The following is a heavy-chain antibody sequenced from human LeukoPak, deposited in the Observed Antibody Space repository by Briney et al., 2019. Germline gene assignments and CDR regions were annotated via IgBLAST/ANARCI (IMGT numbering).Heavy chain of an antibody. Sequence: GASVKVSCKAPGYTFTSYYMHWVRQAPGQGLEWMGIINPSGGSTSYAQKFQGRVTMTRDTSTSTVYMELSSLRSEDTAVYYCARAGKSITMIVVVGAFDIWGQGTMVTVSS. J-gene: IGHJ3*02. V-gene: IGHV1-46*01. CDR3: ARAGKSITMIVVVGAFDI. CDR2: INPSGGST. D-gene: IGHD3-22*01. CDR1: GYTFTSYY.